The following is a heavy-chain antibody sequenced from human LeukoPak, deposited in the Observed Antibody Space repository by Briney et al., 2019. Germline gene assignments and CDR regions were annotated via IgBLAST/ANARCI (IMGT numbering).Heavy chain of an antibody. V-gene: IGHV1-18*01. D-gene: IGHD2-15*01. CDR3: ARAAASSPSADY. CDR2: ISAYNGNT. CDR1: GYTFTTCG. Sequence: ASVKVSCTASGYTFTTCGISWVRQAPGQGLEWMGWISAYNGNTEYAQKLQGRVTMTTDTSTSTAYMELTSLRSDDTAVYYCARAAASSPSADYWGQGTLVTVSS. J-gene: IGHJ4*02.